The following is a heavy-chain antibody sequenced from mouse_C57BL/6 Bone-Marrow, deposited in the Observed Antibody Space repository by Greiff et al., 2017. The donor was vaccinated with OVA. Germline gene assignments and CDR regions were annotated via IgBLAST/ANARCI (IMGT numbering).Heavy chain of an antibody. CDR2: ISSGGSYT. V-gene: IGHV5-6*01. D-gene: IGHD1-1*01. CDR1: GFTFSSYG. J-gene: IGHJ3*01. CDR3: ARPDYSSWFAY. Sequence: EVNVVESGGDLVKPGGSLKLSCAASGFTFSSYGMSWFRQTPDKRLEWVATISSGGSYTYYPDSVKGRFTISRDNAKNTLYLQMSSLKSEDTAMYYCARPDYSSWFAYWGQGTLVTVSA.